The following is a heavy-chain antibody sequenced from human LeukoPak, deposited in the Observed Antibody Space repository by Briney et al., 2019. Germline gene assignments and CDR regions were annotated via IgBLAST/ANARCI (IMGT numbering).Heavy chain of an antibody. CDR1: GFTFSNSW. CDR2: IYYSGST. V-gene: IGHV4-38-2*01. CDR3: AIAVVGYYYMDV. J-gene: IGHJ6*03. D-gene: IGHD4-23*01. Sequence: LRLSCAGSGFTFSNSWMGWVRQAPGKGLEWIGSIYYSGSTYYNPSLKSRVTISVDTSKNQFSLKLSSVTAADTAVYYCAIAVVGYYYMDVWGKGTTVTVSS.